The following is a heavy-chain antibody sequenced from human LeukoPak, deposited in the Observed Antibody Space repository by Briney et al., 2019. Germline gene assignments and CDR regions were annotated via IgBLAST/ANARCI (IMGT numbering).Heavy chain of an antibody. V-gene: IGHV4-30-4*01. CDR2: IYYSGST. J-gene: IGHJ4*02. CDR3: ARVSAAADAVDY. Sequence: PSETLSLTCTVSGGSISSGDYYWSWIRQPPGKGLEWIGYIYYSGSTYSNPSLKSRVTISVDTSKNQFSLKLSSVTAADTAVYYCARVSAAADAVDYWGQGTLVTVSS. D-gene: IGHD6-13*01. CDR1: GGSISSGDYY.